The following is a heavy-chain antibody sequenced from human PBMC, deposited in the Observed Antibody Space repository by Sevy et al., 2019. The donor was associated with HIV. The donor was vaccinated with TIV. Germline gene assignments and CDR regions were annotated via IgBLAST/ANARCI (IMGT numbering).Heavy chain of an antibody. CDR2: IYSGGST. V-gene: IGHV3-53*01. CDR1: GFTVSSNY. J-gene: IGHJ3*02. D-gene: IGHD1-26*01. CDR3: ARDRLGGSYAFDI. Sequence: GGSLRLSCAASGFTVSSNYMSWVRQAPGKGLEWVSVIYSGGSTYYADSVKGRFTISGDNSKNTLYLQMNSLRAEDTAGYYCARDRLGGSYAFDIWGQGTMVTVSS.